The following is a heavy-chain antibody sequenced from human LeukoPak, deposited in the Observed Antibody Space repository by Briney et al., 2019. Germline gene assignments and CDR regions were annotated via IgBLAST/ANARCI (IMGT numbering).Heavy chain of an antibody. CDR3: ATDRADCTTTTCYHAFDI. D-gene: IGHD2-2*01. V-gene: IGHV3-15*01. Sequence: GGSLRLSCAVSGLTFNNAWFSWVRQSPGKGLEWICRIRSKGAGGTSDYAGPVKGGFTISRDDSKNTLYLQMNSLKTEDTAVYYCATDRADCTTTTCYHAFDIWGQGTTVTVSS. J-gene: IGHJ3*02. CDR2: IRSKGAGGTS. CDR1: GLTFNNAW.